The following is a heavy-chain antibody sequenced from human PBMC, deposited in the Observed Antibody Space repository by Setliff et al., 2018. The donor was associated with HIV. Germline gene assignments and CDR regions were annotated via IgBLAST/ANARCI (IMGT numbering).Heavy chain of an antibody. CDR3: ARGYPGIAVAGLSYYYYYYMDV. CDR2: IYYSGST. V-gene: IGHV4-59*01. J-gene: IGHJ6*03. Sequence: SETLSLTCTVSGCSISSYYWSWIWQPPGKGLEWIGYIYYSGSTNYNPSLKSRVTISVDTSKNQFSLKLSSVTAADTAVYYCARGYPGIAVAGLSYYYYYYMDVWGKGTTVTVSS. D-gene: IGHD6-19*01. CDR1: GCSISSYY.